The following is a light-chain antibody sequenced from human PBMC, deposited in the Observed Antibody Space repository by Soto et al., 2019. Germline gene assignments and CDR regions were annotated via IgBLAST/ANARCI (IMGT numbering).Light chain of an antibody. J-gene: IGKJ4*01. CDR2: AAS. CDR3: QQLNYYPLT. Sequence: IQLTQSPSSLSASVGDRVTITCRASQVISSYLAWYQQKPVKAPTLLIYAASTLQSGVPARFSGSASGTDFTLTISSLQPEDFAVYYCQQLNYYPLTFGGGTKVDI. CDR1: QVISSY. V-gene: IGKV1-9*01.